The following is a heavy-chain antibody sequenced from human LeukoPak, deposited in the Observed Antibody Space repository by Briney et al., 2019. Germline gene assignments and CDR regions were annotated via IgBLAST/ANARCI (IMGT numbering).Heavy chain of an antibody. CDR3: ARGPRVESYSSGWYVNY. D-gene: IGHD6-19*01. CDR1: GGSFSGYY. V-gene: IGHV4-34*01. J-gene: IGHJ4*02. Sequence: SETLSLPCAVYGGSFSGYYWSWIRQPPGKGLEWIGEINHSGSTNYNPPLKSRVTISVDTSKNQFSLNLTSVTAADTAVYYCARGPRVESYSSGWYVNYWGQGTLVTVSS. CDR2: INHSGST.